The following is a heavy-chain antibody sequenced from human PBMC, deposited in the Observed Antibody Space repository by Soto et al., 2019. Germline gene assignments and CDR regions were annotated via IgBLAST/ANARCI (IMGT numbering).Heavy chain of an antibody. Sequence: GESLKISCKTSGYSFTSYWIGWVRQMPGKGMEWMGNIYPYDSDTRYSPSFQGQVTISADTSITTAYLQWSGLRASDTAMYFCARHLVGSTRGDFDYWGQGTLVTVSS. CDR1: GYSFTSYW. CDR3: ARHLVGSTRGDFDY. V-gene: IGHV5-51*01. J-gene: IGHJ4*01. CDR2: IYPYDSDT. D-gene: IGHD2-2*01.